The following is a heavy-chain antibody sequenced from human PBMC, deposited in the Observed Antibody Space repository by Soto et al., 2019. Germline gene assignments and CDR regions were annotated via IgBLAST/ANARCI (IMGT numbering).Heavy chain of an antibody. CDR3: ARAPFYEFWSGYYREKYFDY. CDR2: IIPIVGAT. V-gene: IGHV1-69*11. CDR1: GGTFSSHA. D-gene: IGHD3-3*01. J-gene: IGHJ4*02. Sequence: VQLVQSGSEVKKPGSSVKVSCKASGGTFSSHAISWVRQAPGQGLEWMGCIIPIVGATNYAQKFQGRVTITADESTATAYRELSSVRSEDTAVDYCARAPFYEFWSGYYREKYFDYWGRGSLVTVSS.